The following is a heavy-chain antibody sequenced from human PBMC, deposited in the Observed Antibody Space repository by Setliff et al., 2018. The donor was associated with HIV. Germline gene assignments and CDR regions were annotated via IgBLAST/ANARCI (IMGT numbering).Heavy chain of an antibody. CDR2: ISHDGTYK. J-gene: IGHJ4*02. CDR3: ARARTGTTHY. Sequence: GGSLRLSCAGSGFTFSSYPMHWVRQAPGKGLEWVALISHDGTYKYYADSVQGRFTISRDNSKNTLSLQMNSLRAGDTAVYYCARARTGTTHYWGQGTLVTVSS. D-gene: IGHD1-7*01. CDR1: GFTFSSYP. V-gene: IGHV3-30*04.